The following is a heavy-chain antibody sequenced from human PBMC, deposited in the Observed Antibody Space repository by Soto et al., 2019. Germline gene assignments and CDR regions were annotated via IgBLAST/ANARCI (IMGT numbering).Heavy chain of an antibody. D-gene: IGHD5-12*01. CDR1: GGSVSTDSYN. CDR2: VHDRGTT. V-gene: IGHV4-61*01. Sequence: SETLSLTCSVSGGSVSTDSYNWSWIRQSPGKGLDWIGYVHDRGTTNYNPSLKSRVTMSVDRSKNQFFLKLRSVTAADTAVYYCARDWSYSGFEDFWGQGTQVTVSS. CDR3: ARDWSYSGFEDF. J-gene: IGHJ4*02.